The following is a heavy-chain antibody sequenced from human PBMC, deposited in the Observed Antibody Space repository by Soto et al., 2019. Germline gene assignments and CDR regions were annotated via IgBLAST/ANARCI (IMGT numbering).Heavy chain of an antibody. V-gene: IGHV3-30-3*01. CDR1: GFTFSSYA. CDR2: ISYDGSNK. CDR3: AREPPAMVRGVIIKPPGFDP. D-gene: IGHD3-10*01. Sequence: QVQLVESGGGVVQPGRSPRLSCAASGFTFSSYAMHWVRQAPGKGLEWVAVISYDGSNKYYADSVKGRFTISRDNSKNTLYLQMNSLRAEDTAVYYCAREPPAMVRGVIIKPPGFDPWGQGTLVTVSS. J-gene: IGHJ5*02.